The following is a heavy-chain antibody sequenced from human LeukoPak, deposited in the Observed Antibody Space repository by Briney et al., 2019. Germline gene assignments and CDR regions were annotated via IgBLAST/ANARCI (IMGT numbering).Heavy chain of an antibody. Sequence: SETLSLTCAVYGGSFSGYYWSWIRQPPGKGLEWIGYIYYSGSTNYNPSLKSRVTISVDTSKNQFSLKLSSVTAADTAVYYCASSPYHYYYYMDVWGKGTTVTVSS. CDR1: GGSFSGYY. CDR3: ASSPYHYYYYMDV. V-gene: IGHV4-59*01. J-gene: IGHJ6*03. CDR2: IYYSGST.